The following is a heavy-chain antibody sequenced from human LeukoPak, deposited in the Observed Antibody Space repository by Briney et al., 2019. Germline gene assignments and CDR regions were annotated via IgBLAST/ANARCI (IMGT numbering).Heavy chain of an antibody. Sequence: PSETLSLTCTVSGYSISSGYYWNWIRQPPGKGLEWIGYIYYSGSTNYNPSFKSRVTISLDTSKNQFSLKLSSVTAADTAVYYCARALRDRSGYYFYYMDVWGKGTTVTISS. D-gene: IGHD3-22*01. CDR1: GYSISSGYY. J-gene: IGHJ6*03. CDR3: ARALRDRSGYYFYYMDV. CDR2: IYYSGST. V-gene: IGHV4-61*01.